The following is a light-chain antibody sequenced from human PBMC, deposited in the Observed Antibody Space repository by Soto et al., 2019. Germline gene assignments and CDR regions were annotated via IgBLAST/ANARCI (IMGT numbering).Light chain of an antibody. V-gene: IGKV1-5*03. CDR1: QSISSG. CDR2: KAS. J-gene: IGKJ2*01. CDR3: QQYNSYSYT. Sequence: DIQKTHSPPTLSASVGYIVTITFRAMQSISSGLALYQQKPGKAPKLLIYKASSLESGVPSRFSGSGSGTEFTLTIRSLQPDDFATYYCQQYNSYSYTFGQGTKLEIK.